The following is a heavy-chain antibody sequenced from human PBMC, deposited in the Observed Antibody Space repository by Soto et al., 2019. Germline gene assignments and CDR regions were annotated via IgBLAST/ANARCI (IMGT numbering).Heavy chain of an antibody. CDR1: GFTFSSYA. V-gene: IGHV3-30-3*01. D-gene: IGHD3-10*01. Sequence: GGSLRLSCAASGFTFSSYAMHWVRQAPGKGLEWVAVISYDGSNKYYADSVKGRFTISRDNSKNTLYLQMNSLRAEDTAVYYCAASSGIEGTYYYGMDVWRQRTTVTVSS. CDR2: ISYDGSNK. CDR3: AASSGIEGTYYYGMDV. J-gene: IGHJ6*02.